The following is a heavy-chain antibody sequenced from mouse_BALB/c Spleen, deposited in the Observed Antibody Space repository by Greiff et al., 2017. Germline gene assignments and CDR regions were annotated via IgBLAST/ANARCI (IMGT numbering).Heavy chain of an antibody. CDR3: ARHTPYRYDGDWYFDV. D-gene: IGHD2-14*01. CDR1: GFTFSSYG. V-gene: IGHV5-6*01. J-gene: IGHJ1*01. CDR2: ISSGGSYT. Sequence: EVKLMESGGDLVKPGGSLKLSCAASGFTFSSYGMSWVRQTPDKRLEWVATISSGGSYTYYPDSVKGRFTISRDNAKNTLYLQMSSLKSEDTAMYYCARHTPYRYDGDWYFDVWGAGTTVTVSS.